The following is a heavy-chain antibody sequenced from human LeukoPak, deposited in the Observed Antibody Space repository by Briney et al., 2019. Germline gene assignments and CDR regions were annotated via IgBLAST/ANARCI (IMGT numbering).Heavy chain of an antibody. J-gene: IGHJ5*02. Sequence: QPGGSLRLSCTTSGFTFGDYAMSWVRQAPGKGLESVGFIRSKAYGGTTEYAASVKGRFTISRDDSKTIAYLQMNSLKTEDTAVYYCTRINYCSGGSCSFDPWGQGTLVTVSS. CDR3: TRINYCSGGSCSFDP. D-gene: IGHD2-15*01. CDR2: IRSKAYGGTT. V-gene: IGHV3-49*04. CDR1: GFTFGDYA.